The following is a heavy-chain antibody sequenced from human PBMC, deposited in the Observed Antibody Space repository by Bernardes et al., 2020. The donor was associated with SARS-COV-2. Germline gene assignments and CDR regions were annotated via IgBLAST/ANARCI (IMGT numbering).Heavy chain of an antibody. D-gene: IGHD3-10*01. CDR2: IYSTGTT. Sequence: SETLSLTCTVSGGSLSSDYWSWIRQPAGKGLEWIGRIYSTGTTHYNPSLKSRVTMSVDTSKNQFSLKVTSVTAADTAVYYCAREVPGAASRDYLDNWGQGILVTVSS. J-gene: IGHJ4*02. CDR1: GGSLSSDY. CDR3: AREVPGAASRDYLDN. V-gene: IGHV4-4*07.